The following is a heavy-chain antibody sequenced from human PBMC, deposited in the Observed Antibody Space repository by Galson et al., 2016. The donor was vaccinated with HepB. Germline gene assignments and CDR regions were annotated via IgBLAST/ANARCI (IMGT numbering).Heavy chain of an antibody. CDR2: IYYTGTT. CDR1: GGSLSTYY. Sequence: SETLSLTCTVSGGSLSTYYWSWTRQPPGKGLQWIGYIYYTGTTNYNPSLKSRVTISVDTSKNQFSLNLRSVTSADTAVYYCARSNNKWLRFNQWGQGTLVTVSS. CDR3: ARSNNKWLRFNQ. J-gene: IGHJ4*02. V-gene: IGHV4-59*01. D-gene: IGHD5-12*01.